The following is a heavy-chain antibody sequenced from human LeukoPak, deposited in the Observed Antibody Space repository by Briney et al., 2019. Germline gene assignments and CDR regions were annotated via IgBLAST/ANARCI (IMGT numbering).Heavy chain of an antibody. CDR3: ARDSIAVAGLNDY. J-gene: IGHJ4*02. D-gene: IGHD6-19*01. CDR1: GYTFTGYY. CDR2: INPNSGGT. Sequence: ASVKVSCKASGYTFTGYYMHWVRQAPGQGLEWMGRINPNSGGTNYAQKFQGRVTMTRDTSISTAYMGLSRLRSDDTAVYYCARDSIAVAGLNDYWGQGTLVTVSS. V-gene: IGHV1-2*06.